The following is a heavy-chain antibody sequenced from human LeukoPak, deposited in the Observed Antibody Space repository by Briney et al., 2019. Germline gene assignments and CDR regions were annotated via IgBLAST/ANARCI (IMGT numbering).Heavy chain of an antibody. D-gene: IGHD6-19*01. Sequence: ASVKVSCKASGYTFTGHYMHWVRQAPGQGLEWMGRINTNTGSTNYAQTFQGRVTMTRDTSITTAYMELRSLRSDDAGVYYCAREPNTSGFKDYWGQGALVTVSS. J-gene: IGHJ4*02. CDR2: INTNTGST. CDR3: AREPNTSGFKDY. V-gene: IGHV1-2*05. CDR1: GYTFTGHY.